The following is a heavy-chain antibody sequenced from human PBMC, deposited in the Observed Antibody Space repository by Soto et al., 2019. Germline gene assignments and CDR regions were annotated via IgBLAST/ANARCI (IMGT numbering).Heavy chain of an antibody. CDR1: GYSFTSNA. CDR2: ISAYDGST. Sequence: ASLKVSCKASGYSFTSNAITWVRQAPGQGLEWMGRISAYDGSTNYAQKFQGIVTMTTDASPSTASLEVGSRPSDDTAVYYCARVWGSYRAPSGGAGLDPWGQGTLVTVSS. D-gene: IGHD3-16*02. CDR3: ARVWGSYRAPSGGAGLDP. J-gene: IGHJ5*02. V-gene: IGHV1-18*04.